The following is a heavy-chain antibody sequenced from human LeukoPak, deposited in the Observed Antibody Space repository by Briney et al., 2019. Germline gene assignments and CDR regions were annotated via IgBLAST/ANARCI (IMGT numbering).Heavy chain of an antibody. CDR1: GYTFTGYY. CDR2: INPNSGGT. V-gene: IGHV1-2*06. J-gene: IGHJ4*02. D-gene: IGHD2-2*01. CDR3: ARVYCSSTSCDRYFDY. Sequence: ASVKVPCKASGYTFTGYYMHWVRQAPGQGLEWMGRINPNSGGTNYAQKFQGRVTMTRDTSISTAYMELSRLRSDDTAVYYCARVYCSSTSCDRYFDYWGQGTLVTVSS.